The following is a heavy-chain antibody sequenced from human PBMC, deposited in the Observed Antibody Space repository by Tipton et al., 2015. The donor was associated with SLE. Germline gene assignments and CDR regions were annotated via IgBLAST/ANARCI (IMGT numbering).Heavy chain of an antibody. CDR2: IIPIFDTT. CDR3: ARGVGGGFCTSSTCYLGGYFDY. CDR1: GGTFSSHA. Sequence: QVQLVQSGPEVKKPGSSVKVSCKASGGTFSSHAINWVRQAPGQGLEWMGGIIPIFDTTTYAQRFLGRVTITADESTTTVYMELSSLRSEDTAVYYCARGVGGGFCTSSTCYLGGYFDYWGQGTLVTVSS. D-gene: IGHD2-2*01. V-gene: IGHV1-69*01. J-gene: IGHJ4*02.